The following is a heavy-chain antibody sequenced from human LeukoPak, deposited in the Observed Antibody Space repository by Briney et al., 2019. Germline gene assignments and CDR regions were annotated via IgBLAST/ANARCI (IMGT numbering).Heavy chain of an antibody. CDR3: ARAFYSSSWLDY. D-gene: IGHD6-13*01. CDR1: GGSISSGNYY. CDR2: VYTSGST. V-gene: IGHV4-61*02. Sequence: PSQTLSLTCTVSGGSISSGNYYWSWIRQPDGKGLEWIVRVYTSGSTNYNPSLKSRVTISVDTSKNQFSLKLSSVTAADTAVYYCARAFYSSSWLDYWGQGTLVTVSS. J-gene: IGHJ4*02.